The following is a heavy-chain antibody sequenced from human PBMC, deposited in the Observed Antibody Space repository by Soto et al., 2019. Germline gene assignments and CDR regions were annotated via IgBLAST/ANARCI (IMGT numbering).Heavy chain of an antibody. J-gene: IGHJ4*02. CDR1: GFTFSSYA. CDR3: ATRSGWYVETFFFDY. Sequence: GGSLSLSCAASGFTFSSYAMSWVRQAPGKGLEWVSAISGSGGSTYYADSVKGRFTISRDNSKNTLYLQMNSLRAEDTAVYYCATRSGWYVETFFFDYWGQGTLVTVSS. D-gene: IGHD6-19*01. CDR2: ISGSGGST. V-gene: IGHV3-23*01.